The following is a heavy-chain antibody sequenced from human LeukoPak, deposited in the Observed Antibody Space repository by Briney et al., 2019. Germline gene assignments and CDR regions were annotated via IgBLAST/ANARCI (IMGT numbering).Heavy chain of an antibody. CDR1: GLAFSSYS. CDR2: ISSSGSTI. J-gene: IGHJ6*02. CDR3: ARAPDCSRTRCYGRSDYGLDV. V-gene: IGHV3-48*03. Sequence: GRSLRLSCAASGLAFSSYSMNWVRQAPRKGLEWVSYISSSGSTIYYADSVKGRFIISRDNAKNSLFLQMNSLRAEDTAVYYCARAPDCSRTRCYGRSDYGLDVCGQGTTVTVSS. D-gene: IGHD2-2*01.